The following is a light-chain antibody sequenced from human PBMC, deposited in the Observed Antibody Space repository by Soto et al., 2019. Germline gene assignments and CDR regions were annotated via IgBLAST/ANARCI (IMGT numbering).Light chain of an antibody. Sequence: EILLTQSPATLSLSPGERATLSCRASQSVNGYLAWYQQKPGLAPRLLIYGTSNRATAIPARFSGSGSGTDFTLTISSLEPEDFAVYYCQQRSNWPVTFGQGTRLEIK. V-gene: IGKV3-11*01. CDR2: GTS. CDR3: QQRSNWPVT. J-gene: IGKJ5*01. CDR1: QSVNGY.